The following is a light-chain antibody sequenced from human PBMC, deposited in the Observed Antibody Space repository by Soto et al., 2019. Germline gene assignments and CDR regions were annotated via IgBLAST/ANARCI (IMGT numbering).Light chain of an antibody. V-gene: IGKV1-5*03. CDR1: QSISSW. J-gene: IGKJ1*01. CDR3: QQYNSYSRR. CDR2: KAS. Sequence: DIQMTQSPSTLSASVGDRVTITCRASQSISSWLAWYQQKPGKAPRLLIYKASTLESGVPSRFSGSGSGTEFTLTITSLQPDDFATYYCQQYNSYSRRFGQGTKV.